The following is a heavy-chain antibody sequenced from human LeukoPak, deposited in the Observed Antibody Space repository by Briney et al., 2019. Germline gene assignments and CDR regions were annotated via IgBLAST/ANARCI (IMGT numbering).Heavy chain of an antibody. CDR3: ASSFYGDYVAFDI. J-gene: IGHJ3*02. Sequence: ASVKVSCKASGYTFTSYDINWVRQATGQGLEWMGWMNPNSGNIGYAQKFQGRVTMTRNTSISTAYMELSSLRSEDTAVYYCASSFYGDYVAFDIWGQGTMVTVSS. V-gene: IGHV1-8*01. CDR1: GYTFTSYD. CDR2: MNPNSGNI. D-gene: IGHD4-17*01.